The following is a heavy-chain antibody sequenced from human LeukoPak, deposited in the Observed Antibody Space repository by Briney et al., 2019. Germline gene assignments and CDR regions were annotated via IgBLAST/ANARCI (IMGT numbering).Heavy chain of an antibody. CDR2: INSDGSST. CDR3: ARERPVAVVAATPGYFQH. J-gene: IGHJ1*01. V-gene: IGHV3-74*01. Sequence: QPGGSLRLSCAASGFTFSRYWMHWVRQAPGKGPLWVSRINSDGSSTYYADSVEGRFTTSRDNAKNALHLQMNSLTAEDTAVYYCARERPVAVVAATPGYFQHWGQGTLVTVSS. CDR1: GFTFSRYW. D-gene: IGHD2-15*01.